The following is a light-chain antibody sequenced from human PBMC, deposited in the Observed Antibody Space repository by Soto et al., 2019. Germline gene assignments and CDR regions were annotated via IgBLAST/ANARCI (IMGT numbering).Light chain of an antibody. CDR2: EVT. Sequence: QSALTQPPSASGSPGQSVTISSSGTSNDIGEYAYVSWYQQHPGKSPKLIIYEVTKRPSGVPDRFSGSKSGNSASLTVSGLQAEDEADYFCQSYDSSLSGYVFGTGTKLTVL. CDR3: QSYDSSLSGYV. J-gene: IGLJ1*01. V-gene: IGLV2-8*01. CDR1: SNDIGEYAY.